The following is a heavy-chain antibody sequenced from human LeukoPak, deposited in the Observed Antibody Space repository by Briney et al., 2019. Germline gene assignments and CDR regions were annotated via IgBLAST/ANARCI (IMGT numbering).Heavy chain of an antibody. Sequence: SESLSLTCAVSGGSISSGGYSWSWIRQPPGKGLEWIGYIYHSGSTYYNPSLKSRVTISVDRSKNQFSLKLSSVTAADTAVYYCARENYDSSGYSRFDPWGQGTLVTVSS. V-gene: IGHV4-30-2*01. CDR2: IYHSGST. CDR3: ARENYDSSGYSRFDP. J-gene: IGHJ5*02. D-gene: IGHD3-22*01. CDR1: GGSISSGGYS.